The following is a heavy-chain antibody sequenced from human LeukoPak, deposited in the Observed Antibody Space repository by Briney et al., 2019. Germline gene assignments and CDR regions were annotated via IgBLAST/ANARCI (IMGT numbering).Heavy chain of an antibody. CDR2: INPNSGGT. CDR3: AREPAQSYYMDV. Sequence: ASVKASCKASGYTFSVYYMHWVRQAPGQGLEWMGWINPNSGGTNYAQKFQGRFTMTRDTSISTAYMELARLRSDDTAVYYCAREPAQSYYMDVWGKGTTVTVSS. V-gene: IGHV1-2*02. J-gene: IGHJ6*03. CDR1: GYTFSVYY.